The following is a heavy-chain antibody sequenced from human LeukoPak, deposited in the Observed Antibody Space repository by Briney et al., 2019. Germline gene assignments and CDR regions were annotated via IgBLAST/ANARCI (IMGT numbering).Heavy chain of an antibody. CDR2: IYDSGST. Sequence: NASETLSLTCTAPGGSISSYYWSWIRQPPGKGLEWIGYIYDSGSTNYNPSLKSRVTISVDTSKNQFSLKLSSVTAADTAVYYCACLTTADAFDIWGQGTMVTVSS. J-gene: IGHJ3*02. CDR1: GGSISSYY. CDR3: ACLTTADAFDI. V-gene: IGHV4-59*01. D-gene: IGHD3-22*01.